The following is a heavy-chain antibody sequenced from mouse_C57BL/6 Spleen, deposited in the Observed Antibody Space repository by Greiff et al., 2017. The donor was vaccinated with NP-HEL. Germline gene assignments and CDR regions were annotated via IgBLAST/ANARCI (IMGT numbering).Heavy chain of an antibody. CDR2: IYPGDGDT. V-gene: IGHV1-82*01. CDR1: GYAFSSSW. CDR3: AGSLLLDY. Sequence: QVQLKESGPELVKPGASVKISCKASGYAFSSSWMNWVKQRPGKGLEWIGRIYPGDGDTNYNGKFKGKATLTADKSSSTAYMQLSSLTSEDSAVYFCAGSLLLDYWGQGTTLTVSS. D-gene: IGHD1-1*01. J-gene: IGHJ2*01.